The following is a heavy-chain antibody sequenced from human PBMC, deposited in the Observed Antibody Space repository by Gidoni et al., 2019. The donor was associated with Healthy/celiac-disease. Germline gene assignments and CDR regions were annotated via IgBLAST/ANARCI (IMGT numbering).Heavy chain of an antibody. CDR1: GGSFSGYY. J-gene: IGHJ4*02. V-gene: IGHV4-34*01. CDR3: ARGHGMVATKS. CDR2: INHSGST. D-gene: IGHD5-12*01. Sequence: QVQLQQWGAGLLKPSETLSLTCAVYGGSFSGYYWSWIRQPPGKGLEWIGEINHSGSTNYNPSLKSRVTISVDTSKNQFSLKLSSVTAADTAVYYCARGHGMVATKSWGQGTLVTVSS.